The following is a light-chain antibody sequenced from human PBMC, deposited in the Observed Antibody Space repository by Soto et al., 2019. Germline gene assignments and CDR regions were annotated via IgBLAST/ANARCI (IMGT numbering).Light chain of an antibody. V-gene: IGKV3-20*01. Sequence: EIVLTQSPGTLSLSPGERATLSCRASQSVSSSYLAWYQQKPGQAPRLLIYGASNRATGIPDRFSGSGSGTDFTLTISRLEPEDSAVYYCQQYGSSPTTFGQGTKV. CDR1: QSVSSSY. J-gene: IGKJ1*01. CDR2: GAS. CDR3: QQYGSSPTT.